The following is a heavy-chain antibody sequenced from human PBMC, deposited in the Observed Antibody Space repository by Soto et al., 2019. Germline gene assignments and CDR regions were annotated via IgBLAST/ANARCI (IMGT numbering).Heavy chain of an antibody. CDR2: IYPGDSDT. J-gene: IGHJ5*02. CDR1: GYSFTSYW. Sequence: PGESLKISCKGSGYSFTSYWIGWVRQMPGKGLEWMGIIYPGDSDTRYSPSFQGQVTISADKSISTAYLQWSSLKASDTAMYYCARLAYYDSSGSNWFDPWGQGTLVTVSS. V-gene: IGHV5-51*01. D-gene: IGHD3-22*01. CDR3: ARLAYYDSSGSNWFDP.